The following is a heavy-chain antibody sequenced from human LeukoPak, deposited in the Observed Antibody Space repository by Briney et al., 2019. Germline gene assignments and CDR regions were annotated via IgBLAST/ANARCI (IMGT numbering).Heavy chain of an antibody. V-gene: IGHV3-11*01. D-gene: IGHD3-10*01. J-gene: IGHJ6*02. CDR2: ISSSGSTI. CDR3: ARGGSWFGELKGRYYYYGMGV. CDR1: GFTFSDYY. Sequence: PGGSLRLSCAASGFTFSDYYMSWIRRAPGKGLEWVSYISSSGSTIYYADSVKGRFTISRDNAKNSLYLQMNSLRAEDTAVYYCARGGSWFGELKGRYYYYGMGVWGQGTTVTVSS.